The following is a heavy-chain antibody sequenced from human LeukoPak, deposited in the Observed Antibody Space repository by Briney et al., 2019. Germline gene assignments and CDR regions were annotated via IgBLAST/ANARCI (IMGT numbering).Heavy chain of an antibody. CDR1: GFSLSTNGVG. CDR3: AHSGMDV. CDR2: IYGDDDK. J-gene: IGHJ6*02. Sequence: ESGPTLVNPTQTLTLTCTFSGFSLSTNGVGVGWIRQPPVKALECLAVIYGDDDKHYSPSLKSRLTITKDTSKNQVVLTMTNIDPEDTATYYCAHSGMDVWGQGTTVTVSS. V-gene: IGHV2-5*02.